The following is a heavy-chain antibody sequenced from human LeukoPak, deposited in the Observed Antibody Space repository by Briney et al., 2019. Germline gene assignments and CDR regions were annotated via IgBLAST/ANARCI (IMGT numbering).Heavy chain of an antibody. Sequence: SETLTLTCTVSGGSISGYYWSWIRQPPGKGLEWIGYIYYSGSINYNTSLKSRVTISVDTSKNQFSLKLSSVTAADTAVYYCARGVFDGYGGNWRDDYWGQGTLVTVSS. CDR1: GGSISGYY. V-gene: IGHV4-59*01. CDR2: IYYSGSI. CDR3: ARGVFDGYGGNWRDDY. D-gene: IGHD4-23*01. J-gene: IGHJ4*02.